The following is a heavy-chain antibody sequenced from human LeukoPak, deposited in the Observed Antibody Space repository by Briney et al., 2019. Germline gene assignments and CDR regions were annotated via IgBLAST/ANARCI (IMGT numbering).Heavy chain of an antibody. V-gene: IGHV4-59*01. J-gene: IGHJ3*02. D-gene: IGHD2-15*01. CDR1: RGSISSYY. CDR3: GRGAGLPRAFDI. Sequence: SETLSLTCTVSRGSISSYYWSWIRQPPGKGLEWIGYIYYSGSTNYNPSLKSRVTISVDTSKNQFSLKLSSVTAADTAVYYCGRGAGLPRAFDIWGQGTMVTVSS. CDR2: IYYSGST.